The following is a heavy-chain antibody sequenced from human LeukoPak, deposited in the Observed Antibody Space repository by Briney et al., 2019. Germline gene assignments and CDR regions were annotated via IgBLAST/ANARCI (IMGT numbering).Heavy chain of an antibody. CDR1: RFTFTGYG. V-gene: IGHV3-30*02. CDR3: ATGSSWQLDY. CDR2: IRYDGSNK. J-gene: IGHJ4*02. Sequence: PGGSLRLSCATSRFTFTGYGMHWVRQAPGKGLEWVAFIRYDGSNKYYADSVEGRFTISRDNSKNTLYLQMNSLRAEDTAVYYCATGSSWQLDYWGQGTLVTVSS. D-gene: IGHD6-13*01.